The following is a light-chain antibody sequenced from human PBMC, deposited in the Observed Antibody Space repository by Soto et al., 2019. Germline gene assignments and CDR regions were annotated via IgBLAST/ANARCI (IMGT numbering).Light chain of an antibody. CDR3: QQYNDYSRT. CDR1: QSISIG. Sequence: IQMTQSPSTLSASVGDRVAITCRASQSISIGLAWYQKKPGKAPRFLIYKASTLQTGVPSRFSGSGSGTEFTLTISSLQPDDFATYYCQQYNDYSRTFGQGTKVEIK. V-gene: IGKV1-5*03. J-gene: IGKJ1*01. CDR2: KAS.